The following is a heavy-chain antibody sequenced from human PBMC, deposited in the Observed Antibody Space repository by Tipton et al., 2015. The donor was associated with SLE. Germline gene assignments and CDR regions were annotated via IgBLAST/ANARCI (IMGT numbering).Heavy chain of an antibody. CDR1: GGATTSHY. CDR3: ARGGVGTGTYFDY. CDR2: GYYNGVA. V-gene: IGHV4-59*11. D-gene: IGHD3-16*01. J-gene: IGHJ4*02. Sequence: TLSLTCTVSGGATTSHYWSWIRQSPEKGLEWIGFGYYNGVARYNPSLKSRVTISVDTSRNQFSLKLNSVTAADTAVYYCARGGVGTGTYFDYWGQGTLVTVSS.